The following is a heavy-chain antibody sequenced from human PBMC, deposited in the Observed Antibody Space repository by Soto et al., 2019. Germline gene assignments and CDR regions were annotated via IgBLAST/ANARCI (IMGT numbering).Heavy chain of an antibody. D-gene: IGHD2-15*01. J-gene: IGHJ5*02. CDR3: ASCAGGSCRFNGFDP. Sequence: EVQLLESGGGLVQPGGSLRLSCAASGFVYSSHIMTWVRQTPGKGLEWVSGISGSDATTWYADSAKGRFTISRDNSKNMAYLQMNSLRAEDTAVYFCASCAGGSCRFNGFDPWGQGTLVTVSS. CDR2: ISGSDATT. V-gene: IGHV3-23*01. CDR1: GFVYSSHI.